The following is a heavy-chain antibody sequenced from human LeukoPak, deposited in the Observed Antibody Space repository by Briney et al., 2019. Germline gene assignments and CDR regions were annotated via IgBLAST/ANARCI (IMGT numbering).Heavy chain of an antibody. CDR2: ISSSGSAI. CDR3: ARYSSGSRFDP. V-gene: IGHV3-11*04. D-gene: IGHD3-10*01. Sequence: GGSLRLSCAASGFTFSDYYMTWIRQAPGKGLEWVSYISSSGSAIYYADSVKGRFTISRDNAKNSLYLQMNSLRADDTAVYYCARYSSGSRFDPWGQGTLVTVSS. CDR1: GFTFSDYY. J-gene: IGHJ5*02.